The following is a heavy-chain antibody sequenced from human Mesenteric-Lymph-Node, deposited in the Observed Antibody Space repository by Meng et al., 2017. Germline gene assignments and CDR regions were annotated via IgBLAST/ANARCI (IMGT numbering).Heavy chain of an antibody. D-gene: IGHD3-10*01. Sequence: GGSLRLSCAASGFTFTPYWMHWVRLAPGKGLVWISHINSDGSATKYADSVRGRFTISRDNAKNTLYLQINSLRAEDTAVYYCARVALPNYGAVSPPDCWGQGTLVTVSS. CDR3: ARVALPNYGAVSPPDC. J-gene: IGHJ4*02. CDR2: INSDGSAT. V-gene: IGHV3-74*01. CDR1: GFTFTPYW.